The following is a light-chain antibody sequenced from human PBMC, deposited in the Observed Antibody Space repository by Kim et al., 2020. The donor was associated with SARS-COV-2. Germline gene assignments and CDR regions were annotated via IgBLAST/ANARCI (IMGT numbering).Light chain of an antibody. CDR1: SGHSSYA. V-gene: IGLV4-69*01. J-gene: IGLJ3*02. CDR2: LNSDGSH. Sequence: QPVLTQSPSASASLGASVKLTCTLSSGHSSYAIAWHQQQPEKGPRYLMKLNSDGSHSKGDGIPDRFSSSSSGAERYLTITSLQAEDEADYYCQTWDTGTWVFGGGTQLTVL. CDR3: QTWDTGTWV.